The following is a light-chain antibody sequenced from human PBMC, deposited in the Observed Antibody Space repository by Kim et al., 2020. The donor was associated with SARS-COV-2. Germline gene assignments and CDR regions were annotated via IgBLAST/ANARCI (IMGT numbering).Light chain of an antibody. V-gene: IGLV3-19*01. CDR3: NSRDSSGNHWV. CDR2: GKN. Sequence: SSELTQDPAVSVALGQTVRITCQGDSLRSYYASWYQQKPGQAPVLVIYGKNNRPSGIPDRLSGSSSGNTASLTTTGAQAEDEADYYCNSRDSSGNHWVFG. CDR1: SLRSYY. J-gene: IGLJ3*02.